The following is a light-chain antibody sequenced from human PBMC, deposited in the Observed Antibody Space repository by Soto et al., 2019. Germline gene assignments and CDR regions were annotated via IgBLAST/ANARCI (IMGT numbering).Light chain of an antibody. Sequence: QCAQSDPPSVSWSPGPSVTISCTATTTDIDNYDSVSWYQQAPGTAPKLIIYDVNNRPSGAPDRFSGSTSGNTASLTISGLQAEEETDYFCSLYSSNASIIFGPGTKVTXL. CDR3: SLYSSNASII. CDR2: DVN. J-gene: IGLJ1*01. V-gene: IGLV2-18*01. CDR1: TTDIDNYDS.